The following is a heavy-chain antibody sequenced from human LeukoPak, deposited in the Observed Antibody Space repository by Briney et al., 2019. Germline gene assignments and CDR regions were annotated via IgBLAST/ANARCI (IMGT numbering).Heavy chain of an antibody. Sequence: SETLSLTCAVYGGSFSGYYRSWIRQPPGKGLEWIGEINHSGSTNYNPSLKSRVTISVDTSKNQFSLKLSSVTAADTAVYYCARGAEDSSGWYFWFDPWGQGTLVTVSS. CDR1: GGSFSGYY. CDR3: ARGAEDSSGWYFWFDP. V-gene: IGHV4-34*01. CDR2: INHSGST. J-gene: IGHJ5*02. D-gene: IGHD6-19*01.